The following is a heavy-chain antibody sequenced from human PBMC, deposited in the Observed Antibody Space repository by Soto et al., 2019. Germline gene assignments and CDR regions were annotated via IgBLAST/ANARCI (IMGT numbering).Heavy chain of an antibody. D-gene: IGHD3-22*01. CDR3: AAASVSDSSGYYYGMDV. Sequence: QMQLVQSGPEVKKPGTSVKVSCKAYGFTFTSSAMQWVRQARGQRLEWIGWIVVGSGNTNSAQKFQERVTITRDMSTSTAYMELSSLRSEDTAVYYCAAASVSDSSGYYYGMDVWGQGTTVTVSS. V-gene: IGHV1-58*02. CDR2: IVVGSGNT. CDR1: GFTFTSSA. J-gene: IGHJ6*02.